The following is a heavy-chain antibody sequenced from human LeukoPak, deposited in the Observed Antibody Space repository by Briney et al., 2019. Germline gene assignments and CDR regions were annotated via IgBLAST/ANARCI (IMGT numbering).Heavy chain of an antibody. Sequence: PGRSLRLSCAASGFTFSSYGMHWVRQAPGKGLEWVAVISYDGSNKYYADSVKGRFTISRDNSKNTLYLQMNSLRAEDTAVYYCAKDRRDGYNFVFDYWGQGTLVTVSS. CDR3: AKDRRDGYNFVFDY. V-gene: IGHV3-30*18. CDR2: ISYDGSNK. D-gene: IGHD5-24*01. J-gene: IGHJ4*02. CDR1: GFTFSSYG.